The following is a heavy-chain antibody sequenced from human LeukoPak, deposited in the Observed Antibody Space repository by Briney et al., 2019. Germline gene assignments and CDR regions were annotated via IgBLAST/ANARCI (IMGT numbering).Heavy chain of an antibody. CDR2: IYYSVST. J-gene: IGHJ5*02. V-gene: IGHV4-39*01. CDR3: ARNSSDCSSTSCYHSPPYSSSAKRYNWFDP. Sequence: PSETLSLTCTVSGGSISSSSDYWGWICQPPGKGLEWIGSIYYSVSTSYHPSLKSRVTISVDTSKNQFSLNLNSVTAADTAVYYCARNSSDCSSTSCYHSPPYSSSAKRYNWFDPWGQGTLVTVSS. CDR1: GGSISSSSDY. D-gene: IGHD2-2*01.